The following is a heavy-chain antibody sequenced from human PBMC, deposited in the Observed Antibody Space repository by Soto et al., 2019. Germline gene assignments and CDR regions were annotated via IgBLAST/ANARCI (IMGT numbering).Heavy chain of an antibody. CDR1: GGSISSYY. J-gene: IGHJ5*02. CDR3: ARGSIAARRRNNWFDP. V-gene: IGHV4-59*01. Sequence: SETLSLTCTVSGGSISSYYWSWIRQPPGKGLEWIGYIYYSGSTNYNPSLKSRVTISVDTSKNQFPLKLSSVTAADTAVYYCARGSIAARRRNNWFDPWGQGTLVTVSS. CDR2: IYYSGST. D-gene: IGHD6-6*01.